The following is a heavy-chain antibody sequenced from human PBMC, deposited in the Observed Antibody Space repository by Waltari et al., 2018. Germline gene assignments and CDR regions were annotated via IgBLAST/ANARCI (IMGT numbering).Heavy chain of an antibody. CDR2: VRGDGKT. V-gene: IGHV4-4*02. Sequence: QLQESGPGLVKPSGTLSLTCAVSGDSMSSTYCWSWVRQPPGKGLEWTGQVRGDGKTNYNPSFASRVTISLDTYNNQFSLKVTSATAADTAVYYCARDRGRGLYLDSWGPGILVTVSP. D-gene: IGHD2-15*01. J-gene: IGHJ4*02. CDR3: ARDRGRGLYLDS. CDR1: GDSMSSTYC.